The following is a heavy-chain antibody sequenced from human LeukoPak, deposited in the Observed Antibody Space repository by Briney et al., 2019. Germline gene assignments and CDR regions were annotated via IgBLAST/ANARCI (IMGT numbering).Heavy chain of an antibody. D-gene: IGHD6-13*01. V-gene: IGHV3-30*02. CDR2: IRYDGSNK. Sequence: GGPLRLSCAASGFTFSSYGMHWVRQAPGKGLEWVAFIRYDGSNKYYADSVKGRFTISRDNSKNTLYLQMNSLRAEDTAVYYCAKDPSSSWATRYYYYMDVWGKGTTVTVSS. CDR3: AKDPSSSWATRYYYYMDV. CDR1: GFTFSSYG. J-gene: IGHJ6*03.